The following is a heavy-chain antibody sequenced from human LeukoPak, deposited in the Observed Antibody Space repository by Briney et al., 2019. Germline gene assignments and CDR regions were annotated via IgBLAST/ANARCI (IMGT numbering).Heavy chain of an antibody. Sequence: PGGSLRLSCAASGFSLSDSGMNWVRQAPGKGLEWISYMAKKIYYADSVKDRFPISRDNSKNTLYLQMNSLRAEDTAVYYCARGGSLWFGELSLWGQGTLVTVSS. CDR3: ARGGSLWFGELSL. J-gene: IGHJ4*02. V-gene: IGHV3-48*01. D-gene: IGHD3-10*01. CDR2: MAKKI. CDR1: GFSLSDSG.